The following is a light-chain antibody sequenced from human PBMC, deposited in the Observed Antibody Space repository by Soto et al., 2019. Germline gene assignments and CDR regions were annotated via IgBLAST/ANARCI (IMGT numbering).Light chain of an antibody. Sequence: SYELTQPPSVSVAPGKTARITCGGNNIGSKSVHWYQQKPGQAPVLVIYYDSDRPSGIPERFSGSNSGNTATLTISRVEAGDEADSYCQVWDSSSDHPDVVFGGGTKVTVL. V-gene: IGLV3-21*04. J-gene: IGLJ2*01. CDR1: NIGSKS. CDR3: QVWDSSSDHPDVV. CDR2: YDS.